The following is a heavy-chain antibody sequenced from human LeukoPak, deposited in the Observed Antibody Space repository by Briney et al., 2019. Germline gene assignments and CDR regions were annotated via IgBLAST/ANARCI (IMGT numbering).Heavy chain of an antibody. Sequence: ASVKVSCKASGYTFTSYAISWVRQAPGQGLEWMGWISAYNGNTNYAQKFQGRVTMTTDTSTSTAYMELSSLRSEDTAVYYCARGDPPGGLFDYWGQGTLVTVSS. D-gene: IGHD3-10*01. CDR1: GYTFTSYA. J-gene: IGHJ4*02. V-gene: IGHV1-18*01. CDR3: ARGDPPGGLFDY. CDR2: ISAYNGNT.